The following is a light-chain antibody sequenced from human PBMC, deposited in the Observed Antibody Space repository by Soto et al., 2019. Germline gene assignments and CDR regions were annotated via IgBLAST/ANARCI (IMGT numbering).Light chain of an antibody. J-gene: IGKJ1*01. V-gene: IGKV3-20*01. CDR3: QQYGSSLWT. CDR1: QSVNNN. Sequence: ELVWTQSPGTLSLSPVERATLSCRASQSVNNNVAWYQQIPGQAPRLLIYGASSRATDIPDRFSGSGSGTDFTLTISRLEPEDFAVYYCQQYGSSLWTFGQGTKVDIK. CDR2: GAS.